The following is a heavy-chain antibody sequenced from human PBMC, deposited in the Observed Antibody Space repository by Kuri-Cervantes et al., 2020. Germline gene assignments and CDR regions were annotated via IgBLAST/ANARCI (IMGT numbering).Heavy chain of an antibody. CDR2: IYPGDSDT. V-gene: IGHV5-51*01. CDR1: GYSFTSYW. CDR3: ASFRSTDDAFDI. J-gene: IGHJ3*02. Sequence: GGSLRLSCKGSGYSFTSYWIGWVRQMPGKGLEWMGIIYPGDSDTRYSPSFQGQVTISADKSISTAYLQWSSLKASDTAMYYCASFRSTDDAFDIWGQGTMVTVSS.